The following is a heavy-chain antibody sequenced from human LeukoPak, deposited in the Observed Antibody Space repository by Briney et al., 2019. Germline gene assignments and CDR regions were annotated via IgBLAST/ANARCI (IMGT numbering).Heavy chain of an antibody. CDR2: IYYSGST. Sequence: PSETLSLTCTVSGGSISSGGYYWSWIRQHPGKGLEWIGYIYYSGSTYHNPSLKSRVTISVDTSKNQFSLKLSSVTAADTAVYYCARGQAPYYYDSSGYVDYWGQGTLVTVSS. V-gene: IGHV4-31*03. J-gene: IGHJ4*02. CDR1: GGSISSGGYY. D-gene: IGHD3-22*01. CDR3: ARGQAPYYYDSSGYVDY.